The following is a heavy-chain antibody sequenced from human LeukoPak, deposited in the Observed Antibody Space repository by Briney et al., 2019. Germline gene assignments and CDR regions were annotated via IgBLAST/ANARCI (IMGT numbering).Heavy chain of an antibody. CDR3: TKGLWAGVSAARD. CDR2: LYSDGTT. J-gene: IGHJ4*02. CDR1: GFTVSSHY. Sequence: GGSLRLSCAASGFTVSSHYMNWVRQAPGKGLQWVSVLYSDGTTYYADSVKGRFTISRDNSQNTLYLQMNSLRVEDTAVYYCTKGLWAGVSAARDWGQGTLVTVSS. D-gene: IGHD2-8*01. V-gene: IGHV3-66*01.